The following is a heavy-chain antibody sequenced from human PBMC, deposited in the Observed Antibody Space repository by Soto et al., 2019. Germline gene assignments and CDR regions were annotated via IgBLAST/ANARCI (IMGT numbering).Heavy chain of an antibody. D-gene: IGHD1-26*01. V-gene: IGHV3-23*01. CDR2: ISYNGGGT. J-gene: IGHJ6*02. Sequence: LRLSCAASGFTFSKYAMTWARQAPGKGLEWVSAISYNGGGTYYVDSVKGRFTVSRDNSKNTLYLQMNSLRADDTAVYYCARDMSGGTYNYYYGMDVWGQGTTVTVSS. CDR3: ARDMSGGTYNYYYGMDV. CDR1: GFTFSKYA.